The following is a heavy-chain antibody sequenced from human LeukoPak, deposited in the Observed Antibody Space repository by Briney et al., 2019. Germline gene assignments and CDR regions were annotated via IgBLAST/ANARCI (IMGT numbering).Heavy chain of an antibody. Sequence: GASVNVSCKTSGYTFTDHYIHWVRPAPGQGREWMGWIDPNSGGTNYAQKFLGSVTMTGDTSINTAFMEIRRLRSDDTAIYYCARGRGTTMVRGVITNYFDLWGRGSLVTVSS. CDR2: IDPNSGGT. CDR3: ARGRGTTMVRGVITNYFDL. CDR1: GYTFTDHY. D-gene: IGHD3-10*01. V-gene: IGHV1-2*02. J-gene: IGHJ2*01.